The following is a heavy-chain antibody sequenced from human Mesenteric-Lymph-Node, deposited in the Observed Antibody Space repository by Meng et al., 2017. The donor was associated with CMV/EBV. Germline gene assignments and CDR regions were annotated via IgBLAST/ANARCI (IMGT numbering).Heavy chain of an antibody. Sequence: LRLSCTVSGDSISSSGYYWVWIRQPPGQGLEWIGSVYFGGSTYYNPSLKSRAAISVDTSKSQFSLKLSSVAAADTALYYCARHAYIGWSGPWFDPWGQGTLVTVSS. D-gene: IGHD3-9*01. J-gene: IGHJ5*02. CDR3: ARHAYIGWSGPWFDP. V-gene: IGHV4-39*01. CDR2: VYFGGST. CDR1: GDSISSSGYY.